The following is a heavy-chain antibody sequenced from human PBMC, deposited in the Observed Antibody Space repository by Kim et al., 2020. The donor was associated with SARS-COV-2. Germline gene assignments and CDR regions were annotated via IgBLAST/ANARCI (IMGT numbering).Heavy chain of an antibody. D-gene: IGHD3-10*02. CDR3: ARVAGTMLIDY. J-gene: IGHJ4*02. CDR2: T. V-gene: IGHV4-4*02. Sequence: TNYNPSLKSRVTISVDKSKNQFSLKLSSVTAADTAVYYCARVAGTMLIDYWGQGTLVTVSS.